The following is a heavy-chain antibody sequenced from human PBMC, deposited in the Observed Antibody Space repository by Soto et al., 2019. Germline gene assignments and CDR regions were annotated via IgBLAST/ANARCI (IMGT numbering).Heavy chain of an antibody. V-gene: IGHV4-30-4*01. D-gene: IGHD5-18*01. Sequence: SETLSLTCTVSGGSISSGDYYWSWIRQPPGKGLEWIGYIYYSGSTYYNPSLKSRVTISVDTSKNQFSLKLSSVTAADTAVYYCARWIQLWSPIGRHYRYGDVWGQGTTVT. CDR3: ARWIQLWSPIGRHYRYGDV. CDR1: GGSISSGDYY. CDR2: IYYSGST. J-gene: IGHJ6*02.